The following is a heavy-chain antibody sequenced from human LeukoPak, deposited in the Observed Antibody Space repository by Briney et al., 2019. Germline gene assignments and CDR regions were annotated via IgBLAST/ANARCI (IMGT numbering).Heavy chain of an antibody. J-gene: IGHJ6*02. CDR2: IIPILGIA. CDR3: ARTRGTTNLGYYYYGMDV. Sequence: SVKVSCKASGGTFSSYVISWVRQAPGQGLEWMGRIIPILGIANYAQKFQGRVTITADKSTSTAYMELSSLRSEDTAVYYCARTRGTTNLGYYYYGMDVWGQGTTVTVSS. CDR1: GGTFSSYV. D-gene: IGHD2-2*01. V-gene: IGHV1-69*04.